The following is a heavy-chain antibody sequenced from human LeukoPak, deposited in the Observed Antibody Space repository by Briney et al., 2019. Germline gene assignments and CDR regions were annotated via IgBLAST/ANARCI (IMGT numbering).Heavy chain of an antibody. Sequence: GGSLRLSCAASGFTVSSNYMSWVRQAPGKGLEWVAFIRYDGSNKYYADSVKGRFTISRDNSKNTLYLQMNSLRAEDTAVYYCAKRGGSSSRSIFDYWGQGTLVTVSS. CDR3: AKRGGSSSRSIFDY. V-gene: IGHV3-30*02. CDR1: GFTVSSNY. J-gene: IGHJ4*02. CDR2: IRYDGSNK. D-gene: IGHD6-6*01.